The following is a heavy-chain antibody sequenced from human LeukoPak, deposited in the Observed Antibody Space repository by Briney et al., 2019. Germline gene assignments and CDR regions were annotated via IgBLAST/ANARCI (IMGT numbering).Heavy chain of an antibody. V-gene: IGHV1-69*05. D-gene: IGHD2-8*02. CDR2: IFPVFGTA. J-gene: IGHJ4*02. CDR1: GGTFSNYA. CDR3: ARGNYWSEFDY. Sequence: SVKVSCKASGGTFSNYAISWVRQAPGEGLEWMGGIFPVFGTAYYAQKFQARVTITTDESTSTGYMEMSSLRSEDAAIYYCARGNYWSEFDYWGQGTLVTVSS.